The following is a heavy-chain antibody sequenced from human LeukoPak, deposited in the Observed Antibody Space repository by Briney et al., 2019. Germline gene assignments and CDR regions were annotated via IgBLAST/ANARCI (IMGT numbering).Heavy chain of an antibody. V-gene: IGHV4-59*01. Sequence: PSETLSLTCTVSGGSISSYYWSWIRQPPGKGLEWIGYIYYSGSTNYNPPLKSRVTISVDTSKNQFSLKLSSVTAADTAVYYCARERGAGPFDYWGQGTLVTVSS. CDR2: IYYSGST. CDR1: GGSISSYY. D-gene: IGHD6-19*01. J-gene: IGHJ4*02. CDR3: ARERGAGPFDY.